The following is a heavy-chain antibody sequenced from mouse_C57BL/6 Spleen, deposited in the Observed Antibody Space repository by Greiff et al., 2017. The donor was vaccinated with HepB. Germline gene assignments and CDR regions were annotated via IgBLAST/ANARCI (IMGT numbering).Heavy chain of an antibody. D-gene: IGHD2-13*01. J-gene: IGHJ4*01. CDR3: GSRLDYAMDC. CDR2: IHPNSGST. CDR1: GYTFTSYW. V-gene: IGHV1-64*01. Sequence: QVQLPQPGAELVKPGASVKLSCKASGYTFTSYWMHWVKQRPGQGLEWIGMIHPNSGSTNYNEKFKSKATLTVDKSSSTAYMQLSSLTSEDSAVYYCGSRLDYAMDCWGQGTSVTVSS.